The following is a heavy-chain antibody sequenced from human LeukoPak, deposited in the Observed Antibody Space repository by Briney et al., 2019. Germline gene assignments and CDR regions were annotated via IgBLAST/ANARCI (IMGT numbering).Heavy chain of an antibody. CDR1: GFTFSSYS. D-gene: IGHD3-10*01. J-gene: IGHJ5*02. CDR3: ARAYYGSGSYYWFDP. V-gene: IGHV3-21*01. Sequence: GGSLRLSCAASGFTFSSYSVNWVRQAPGKGLEWVSSISSSSSYIYYADSVKGRFTISRDNAKNSLYLQMNSLRAEDTAVYYCARAYYGSGSYYWFDPWGQGTLVTVSS. CDR2: ISSSSSYI.